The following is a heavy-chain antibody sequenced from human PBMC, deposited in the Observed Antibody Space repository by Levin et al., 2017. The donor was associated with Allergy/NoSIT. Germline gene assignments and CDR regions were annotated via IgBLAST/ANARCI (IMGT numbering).Heavy chain of an antibody. CDR1: GITFSDYY. V-gene: IGHV3-11*01. CDR2: IDSGGRTR. CDR3: ARDWLESSGWTYNYFDP. D-gene: IGHD6-19*01. Sequence: SCAASGITFSDYYMSWIRQAPGKGLEWLSHIDSGGRTRYYAQSVKGRFTISRDNAKKSLYLEMNSLRAEDTAVYYCARDWLESSGWTYNYFDPWGQGTLVTVSS. J-gene: IGHJ5*02.